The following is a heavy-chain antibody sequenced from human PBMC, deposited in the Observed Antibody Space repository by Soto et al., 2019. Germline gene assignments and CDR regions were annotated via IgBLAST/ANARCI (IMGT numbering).Heavy chain of an antibody. Sequence: EVHLAESGGGLVQPGESLRLSCAASGFQFSSYEMNWVRQAPGKGLEWVAHISHSGATIFYADSVKGRFTISRDNTNNALSLQRNSQRAEDTAIYYCARGAFWYTTSTSDDAFDVWGRGKVVTVSS. D-gene: IGHD6-6*01. CDR1: GFQFSSYE. V-gene: IGHV3-48*03. CDR3: ARGAFWYTTSTSDDAFDV. J-gene: IGHJ3*01. CDR2: ISHSGATI.